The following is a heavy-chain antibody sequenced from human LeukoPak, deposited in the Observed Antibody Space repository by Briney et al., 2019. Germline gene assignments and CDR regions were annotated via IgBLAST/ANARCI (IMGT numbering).Heavy chain of an antibody. J-gene: IGHJ4*02. D-gene: IGHD6-19*01. CDR1: GGSISSSSYY. CDR2: IYYSGST. Sequence: SENLSLTCTVSGGSISSSSYYWGWIRQPPGKGLEWIASIYYSGSTYYNPSLKSRVTISVDTTTNQFSLKLSSVTAADTAMYYCARGTLYSGWSYYFDYWGQGSQVTVSS. CDR3: ARGTLYSGWSYYFDY. V-gene: IGHV4-39*07.